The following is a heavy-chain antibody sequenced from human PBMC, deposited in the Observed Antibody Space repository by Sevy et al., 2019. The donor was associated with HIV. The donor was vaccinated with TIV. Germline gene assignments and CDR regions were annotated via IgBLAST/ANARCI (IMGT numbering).Heavy chain of an antibody. J-gene: IGHJ3*01. V-gene: IGHV3-9*01. Sequence: GGSLRLSCAASGFTFEDYAIHWVRQAPGKGLEWVSGLSWNSGSIDYADSVKGRFTISRDNAKNSLYLQMNSLRVEDTALYYCAKGAGQWLGDAFDVWGQRTMVTVS. CDR1: GFTFEDYA. D-gene: IGHD6-19*01. CDR2: LSWNSGSI. CDR3: AKGAGQWLGDAFDV.